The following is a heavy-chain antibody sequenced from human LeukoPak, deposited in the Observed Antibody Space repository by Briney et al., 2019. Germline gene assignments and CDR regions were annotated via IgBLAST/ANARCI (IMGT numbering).Heavy chain of an antibody. V-gene: IGHV3-30*02. J-gene: IGHJ4*02. CDR3: AKVPPPTYYYDSSGYLHCDY. CDR2: IRYDGSNK. D-gene: IGHD3-22*01. CDR1: GFTFSSYG. Sequence: GGSLRLSCAASGFTFSSYGMHWVRQAPGKGLEWVAFIRYDGSNKYYADSVKGRSTISRDNSKNTLYLQMNSLRAEDTAVYYCAKVPPPTYYYDSSGYLHCDYWGQGTLVTVSS.